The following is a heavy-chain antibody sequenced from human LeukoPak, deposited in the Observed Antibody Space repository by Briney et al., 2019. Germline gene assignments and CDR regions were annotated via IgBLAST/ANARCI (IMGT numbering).Heavy chain of an antibody. V-gene: IGHV3-53*01. CDR2: FYRGDST. D-gene: IGHD2-15*01. CDR3: AREVVSSPSYFDS. J-gene: IGHJ4*02. CDR1: GFTVSSSY. Sequence: PGGSLRLTCAASGFTVSSSYMYWVCQAPGKGLEWVSFFYRGDSTYYAESVRGRFTISRDNSKNTLYLLMNSLIPEDTAVYYCAREVVSSPSYFDSWGQGTLVTVSS.